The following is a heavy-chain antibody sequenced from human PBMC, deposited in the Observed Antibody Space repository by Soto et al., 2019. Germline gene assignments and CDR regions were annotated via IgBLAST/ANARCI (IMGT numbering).Heavy chain of an antibody. CDR3: ARDEGIRGFDS. J-gene: IGHJ4*02. CDR2: ISGYNGLT. D-gene: IGHD3-10*01. Sequence: QVQLVQSGDEVKKSGASVKVSCKASGYTFSHYGVSWVRQDPGQGLEWMGWISGYNGLTAYAQNVQGRVTMTIDTPKRTVFMELTSLRSNDTAVYYCARDEGIRGFDSWGQGTLVTVSS. CDR1: GYTFSHYG. V-gene: IGHV1-18*04.